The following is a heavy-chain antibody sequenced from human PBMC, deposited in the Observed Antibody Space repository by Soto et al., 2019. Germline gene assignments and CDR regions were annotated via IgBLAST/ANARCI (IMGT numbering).Heavy chain of an antibody. D-gene: IGHD4-17*01. Sequence: PSETLSLTCTVSGGSISSSSYYWGWIRQPPGKGLEWIGSIYYSGSTYYNPSLKSRVTISVDTSKNQFSLKLSSVTAADTAVYYCARPDYGDYLNAFDIWGQGTMVTVSS. CDR1: GGSISSSSYY. J-gene: IGHJ3*02. V-gene: IGHV4-39*01. CDR3: ARPDYGDYLNAFDI. CDR2: IYYSGST.